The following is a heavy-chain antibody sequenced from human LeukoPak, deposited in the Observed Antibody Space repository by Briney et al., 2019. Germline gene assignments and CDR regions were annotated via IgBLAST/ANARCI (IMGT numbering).Heavy chain of an antibody. CDR1: GFTFSSYW. D-gene: IGHD2-15*01. CDR2: INQDGSEK. J-gene: IGHJ4*02. Sequence: GGSLRLSCAVSGFTFSSYWMSWVRQVPGKGLEWVANINQDGSEKYYVDSLEGRFTISRDNAKNSLFLQMNSLRAEDTAVYYCARDAYSGGSCYAYWGQGTLVIVSS. CDR3: ARDAYSGGSCYAY. V-gene: IGHV3-7*01.